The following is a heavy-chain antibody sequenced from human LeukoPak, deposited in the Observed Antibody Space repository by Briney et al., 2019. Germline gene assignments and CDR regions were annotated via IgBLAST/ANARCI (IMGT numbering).Heavy chain of an antibody. V-gene: IGHV4-61*09. Sequence: SQTLSLTCTVSGGSISSGSYCWSWIRQPAGKELEWIGHIHTSGSTNYNPSLKSRVTISVDTSKNQFSLRLNSVTAADTAVYFCADSGSYYYFDDWGQGTLVTVSS. CDR3: ADSGSYYYFDD. D-gene: IGHD3-10*01. CDR1: GGSISSGSYC. CDR2: IHTSGST. J-gene: IGHJ4*02.